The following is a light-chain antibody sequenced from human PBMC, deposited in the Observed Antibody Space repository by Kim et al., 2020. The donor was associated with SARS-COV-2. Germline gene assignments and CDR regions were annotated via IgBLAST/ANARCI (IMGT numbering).Light chain of an antibody. J-gene: IGLJ2*01. CDR1: TSNIGTHT. Sequence: GQRVTISCSGSTSNIGTHTVNWYQQFPGRTPKLLIYGNDQRHSGVPYRFSGSKSGTSASLAISGLQSEDEADYYCTSWDGSLNGQVFGGGTKLSVL. CDR3: TSWDGSLNGQV. CDR2: GND. V-gene: IGLV1-44*01.